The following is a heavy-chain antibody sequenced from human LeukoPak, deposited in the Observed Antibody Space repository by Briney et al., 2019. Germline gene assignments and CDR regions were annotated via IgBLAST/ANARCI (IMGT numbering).Heavy chain of an antibody. CDR3: ARDHWGLDP. CDR2: ISSSSSYI. V-gene: IGHV3-21*04. J-gene: IGHJ5*02. CDR1: GLTFSSYS. D-gene: IGHD7-27*01. Sequence: GGFLRLSCSAAGLTFSSYSMNWIRQAPWKGLEWVSSISSSSSYIYYADSVKGRFTISRDNAKNSLYLQMNSLRADDTAVYYCARDHWGLDPWGQGTLVIVSS.